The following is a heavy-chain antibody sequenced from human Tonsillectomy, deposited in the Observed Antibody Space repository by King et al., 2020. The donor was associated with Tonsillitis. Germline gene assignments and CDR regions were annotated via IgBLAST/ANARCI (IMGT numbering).Heavy chain of an antibody. CDR3: ARTTYHXXWSGLNWFDP. CDR1: GGSISSGGYS. J-gene: IGHJ5*02. Sequence: QLQESGPGLVKPSQTLSLTCAVSGGSISSGGYSWSWIRQPPGKGLEWIGYIYYSGSTYYNPPLKSRVTISVDTSKNQFSLKLSSVTAADTAVYYCARTTYHXXWSGLNWFDPWGXXTLVTVSS. D-gene: IGHD3-3*01. CDR2: IYYSGST. V-gene: IGHV4-30-4*07.